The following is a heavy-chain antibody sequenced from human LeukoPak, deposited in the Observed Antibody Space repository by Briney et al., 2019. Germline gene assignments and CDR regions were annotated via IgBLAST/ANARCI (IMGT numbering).Heavy chain of an antibody. V-gene: IGHV3-30*18. CDR3: AKGAFTIFGVVTPWYFDY. D-gene: IGHD3-3*01. CDR2: ISYDGSNK. J-gene: IGHJ4*02. CDR1: GFTFSSYG. Sequence: GGSLRLSCAASGFTFSSYGMHWVRQAPGKGLEWVAVISYDGSNKYYADSVKGRFTISRDNSKNTLYLQMNSLRAEDTAVYYCAKGAFTIFGVVTPWYFDYWGQGTLVTVSS.